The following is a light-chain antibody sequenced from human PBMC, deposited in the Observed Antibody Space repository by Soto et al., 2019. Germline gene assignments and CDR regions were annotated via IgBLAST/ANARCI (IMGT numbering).Light chain of an antibody. J-gene: IGLJ3*02. V-gene: IGLV4-69*01. Sequence: QLVLTQSPSASASLGASVKLTCTLSSGHSNYAIAWHQQQPEKGPRYLMKLNSDGSHSKGDGIPDRFSGSSSGAERYLTISSLQPEDEADYYCQTWGTGTPWVFGGGTKLTVL. CDR3: QTWGTGTPWV. CDR1: SGHSNYA. CDR2: LNSDGSH.